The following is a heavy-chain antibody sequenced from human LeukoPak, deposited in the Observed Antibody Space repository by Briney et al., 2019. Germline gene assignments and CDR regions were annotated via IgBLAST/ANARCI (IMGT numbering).Heavy chain of an antibody. CDR1: GFTFSSYS. CDR2: VNSDGSST. CDR3: VRDRVGGVDY. V-gene: IGHV3-74*01. D-gene: IGHD1-26*01. J-gene: IGHJ4*02. Sequence: PGGSLRLSCAASGFTFSSYSMNWVRQAPGKGLEWVSRVNSDGSSTIYADSVKDRFSISRDNAKYTLYLQMNSLRAEDTAVYYCVRDRVGGVDYWGQGTLVTVSS.